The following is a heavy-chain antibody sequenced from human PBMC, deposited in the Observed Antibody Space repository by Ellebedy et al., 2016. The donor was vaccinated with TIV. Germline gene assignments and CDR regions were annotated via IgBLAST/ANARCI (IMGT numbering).Heavy chain of an antibody. Sequence: GGSLRLSXSASGFFFSDYCMNWVRQAPGKGLEWVSSISSGSTYIFYADSVKGRFTISRDNPTDSLYLQMNSLRAEDTAVYYCARDRVHYAHFDYWGQGTLVTVSS. J-gene: IGHJ4*02. CDR2: ISSGSTYI. V-gene: IGHV3-21*01. CDR3: ARDRVHYAHFDY. CDR1: GFFFSDYC. D-gene: IGHD4-17*01.